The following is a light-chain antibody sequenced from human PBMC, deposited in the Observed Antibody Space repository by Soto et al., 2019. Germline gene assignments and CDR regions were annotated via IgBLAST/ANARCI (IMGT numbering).Light chain of an antibody. CDR2: DVT. CDR1: NNDIGGYNY. V-gene: IGLV2-8*01. CDR3: SSYAGSSNLV. J-gene: IGLJ2*01. Sequence: QSALTQPPSASASPGQSVTISCTGTNNDIGGYNYVSWYQHHPGKAPQLIIYDVTKRPSGVLDRFSGSKSGNTASLTVAGLQTYDEAEYFCSSYAGSSNLVFGTGPKLTVL.